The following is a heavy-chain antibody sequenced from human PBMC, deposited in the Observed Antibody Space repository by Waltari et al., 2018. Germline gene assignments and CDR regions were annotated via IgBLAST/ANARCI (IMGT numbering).Heavy chain of an antibody. CDR1: GYTFTGYY. CDR2: INPNSGGT. V-gene: IGHV1-2*02. D-gene: IGHD4-17*01. Sequence: QVQLVQSGAEVKKPGASVKVSCKASGYTFTGYYMHWVRQAPGQGLEWMGWINPNSGGTNYAQKFQGRVTMTRDTSISTAYMELSRLRSDDTAVYYCARDLDSTVTINYYYYYMDVWRKGTTVTVSS. CDR3: ARDLDSTVTINYYYYYMDV. J-gene: IGHJ6*03.